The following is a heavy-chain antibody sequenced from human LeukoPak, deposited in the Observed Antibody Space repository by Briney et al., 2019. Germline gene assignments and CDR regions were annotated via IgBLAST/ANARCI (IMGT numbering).Heavy chain of an antibody. CDR1: GGTFSSYA. D-gene: IGHD3-10*01. J-gene: IGHJ6*02. Sequence: SVKVSCKASGGTFSSYAISWVRQAPGQGLEWMGRIIPILGIANYAQKFQGRVTITADKSTSTAYMELSSLRSEDTAVYYCARDRPRSSWSYYYYGMDVWGQGTTVTVSS. V-gene: IGHV1-69*04. CDR2: IIPILGIA. CDR3: ARDRPRSSWSYYYYGMDV.